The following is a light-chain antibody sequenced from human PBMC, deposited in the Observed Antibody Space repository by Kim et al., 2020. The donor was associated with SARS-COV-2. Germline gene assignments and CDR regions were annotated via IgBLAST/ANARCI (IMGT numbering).Light chain of an antibody. CDR3: QQYNNWPLT. J-gene: IGKJ4*01. CDR2: GAS. CDR1: QSVSSN. V-gene: IGKV3-15*01. Sequence: VSPGERATLACRASQSVSSNLAWYQQNPGQAPRLLIYGASTRATGIPARFSGSGSGTEFPLTISSLQSEDFAVYYCQQYNNWPLTFGGGTKVDIK.